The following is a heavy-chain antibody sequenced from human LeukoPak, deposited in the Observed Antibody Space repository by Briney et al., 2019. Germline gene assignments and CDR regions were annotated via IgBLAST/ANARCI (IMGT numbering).Heavy chain of an antibody. J-gene: IGHJ3*02. CDR1: GLXFSSYE. Sequence: PGGSLRLSCAASGLXFSSYEMNWVRQAPGKGREWVSYISSSGSSIYYADSVEGRFTISRDNAKKSLYLQMHSLRAEDTAVYYCARDSHKFDSSGYYPDAFDIWGQGTMVTVSS. D-gene: IGHD3-22*01. V-gene: IGHV3-48*03. CDR2: ISSSGSSI. CDR3: ARDSHKFDSSGYYPDAFDI.